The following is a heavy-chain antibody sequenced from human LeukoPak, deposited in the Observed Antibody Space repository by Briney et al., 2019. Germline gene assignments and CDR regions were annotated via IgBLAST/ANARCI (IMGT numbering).Heavy chain of an antibody. D-gene: IGHD3-22*01. J-gene: IGHJ4*02. CDR1: GGSISSGGYY. CDR2: IYYSGST. Sequence: SETLSLTCTVSGGSISSGGYYWSWIRQHPGKGLEWIGYIYYSGSTYYNPSLKSRVTISVDTSKNQFSLKLSSVTAADTAVYYCARVQRERASSGYYYVYWGQGTLVTVSS. CDR3: ARVQRERASSGYYYVY. V-gene: IGHV4-31*03.